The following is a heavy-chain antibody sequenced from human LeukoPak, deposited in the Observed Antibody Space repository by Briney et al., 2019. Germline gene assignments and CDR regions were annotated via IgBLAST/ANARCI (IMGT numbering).Heavy chain of an antibody. V-gene: IGHV1-69*04. Sequence: GASVKVSCKASGGTFSSYAISWVRQAPGQGLEWMGRIIPIFGIANYAQKFQGRVTITADKSTSTAYMELSSLRSEDTAVYYCARASSPSITIFGVVDWSDPWGQGTLVTVSS. J-gene: IGHJ5*02. CDR3: ARASSPSITIFGVVDWSDP. CDR2: IIPIFGIA. D-gene: IGHD3-3*01. CDR1: GGTFSSYA.